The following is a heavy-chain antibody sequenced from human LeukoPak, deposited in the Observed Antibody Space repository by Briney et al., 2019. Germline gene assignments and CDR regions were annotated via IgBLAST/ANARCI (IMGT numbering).Heavy chain of an antibody. CDR2: ISNGGHHT. CDR1: GISFYNYG. Sequence: PGGSLRLSCAASGISFYNYGMSWVRQAPGKGLEWVSSISNGGHHTYYADSVRGRFTISRDNSKNTLYLQMDSLRAADTAVYYCAKVISSYSGYDSYWGQGTLVTVSS. CDR3: AKVISSYSGYDSY. J-gene: IGHJ4*02. D-gene: IGHD5-12*01. V-gene: IGHV3-23*01.